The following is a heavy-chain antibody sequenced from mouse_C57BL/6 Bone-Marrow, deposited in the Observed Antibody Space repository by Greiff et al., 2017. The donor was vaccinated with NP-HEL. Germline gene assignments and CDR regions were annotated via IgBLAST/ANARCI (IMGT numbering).Heavy chain of an antibody. D-gene: IGHD1-1*01. CDR1: GYAFSSSW. CDR3: ARALIYYYGSSDY. CDR2: IYPGDGDT. Sequence: VQLQQSGPELVKPGASVKISCKASGYAFSSSWMNWVKQRPGKGLEWIGRIYPGDGDTNYNGKFKGKATLTADKSSSPAYMQLSSLTSEDSAVYFCARALIYYYGSSDYWGQGTTLTVSS. J-gene: IGHJ2*01. V-gene: IGHV1-82*01.